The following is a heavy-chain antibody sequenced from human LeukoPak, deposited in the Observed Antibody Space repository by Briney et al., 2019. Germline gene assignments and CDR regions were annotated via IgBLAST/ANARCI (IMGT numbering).Heavy chain of an antibody. V-gene: IGHV3-23*01. J-gene: IGHJ4*02. CDR1: GFTFSTYD. Sequence: TGGSLRLSCAASGFTFSTYDMSWVRQAPGKGLEWVSSIRSGGSTSYAGYADSVKGRFSISRDNSKNTLYLQMSSLRAEDTAVYYCAKGGRGYNPDFWGQGTLVTVSS. CDR3: AKGGRGYNPDF. CDR2: IRSGGSTSYA. D-gene: IGHD5-24*01.